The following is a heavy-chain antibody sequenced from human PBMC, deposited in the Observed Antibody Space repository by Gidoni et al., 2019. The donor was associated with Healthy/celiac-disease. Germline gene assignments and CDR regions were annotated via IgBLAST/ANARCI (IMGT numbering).Heavy chain of an antibody. J-gene: IGHJ4*02. CDR2: IYWNGDK. Sequence: QITLKESGPTLVKPTQTLTLTCTFSGFSLNTRGVGVGWIRQPPGKALEWLALIYWNGDKRYSPSLKSSLTITQDTSKNQVVLSMTNMDPVDTATYYCAHTLREARFGGSYYFDFWGQGSLVTVSS. V-gene: IGHV2-5*01. D-gene: IGHD3-10*01. CDR1: GFSLNTRGVG. CDR3: AHTLREARFGGSYYFDF.